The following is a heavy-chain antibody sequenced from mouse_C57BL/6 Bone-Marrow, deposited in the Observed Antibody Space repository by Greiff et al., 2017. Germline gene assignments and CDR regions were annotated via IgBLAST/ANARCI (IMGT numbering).Heavy chain of an antibody. D-gene: IGHD1-1*01. CDR3: ARCTTVPHAMDD. V-gene: IGHV14-2*01. Sequence: VQLKESGAELVKPGASVKLSCTASGLNIKDYYMHWVKQRTEQGLEWIGRIDPEDGETKYAPKFPGKATITADTSSNTAYLQLSSLTSEDTAVYYCARCTTVPHAMDDWGQGTSVTVSS. CDR2: IDPEDGET. CDR1: GLNIKDYY. J-gene: IGHJ4*01.